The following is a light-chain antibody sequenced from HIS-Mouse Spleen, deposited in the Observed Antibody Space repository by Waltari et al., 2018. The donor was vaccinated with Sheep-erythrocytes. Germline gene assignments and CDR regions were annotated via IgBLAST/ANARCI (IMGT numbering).Light chain of an antibody. V-gene: IGLV2-23*01. CDR1: SSDVGSYNL. CDR3: CSYAGSSTLA. J-gene: IGLJ2*01. CDR2: DGS. Sequence: QSALTQPASVSGSPGQSITLSCTGTSSDVGSYNLVSRYQQHPGKAPKPMIYDGSKRPSGVLNRFAGSKSGNTAALTISGLQAEDEADYYCCSYAGSSTLAFGGGTKLTVL.